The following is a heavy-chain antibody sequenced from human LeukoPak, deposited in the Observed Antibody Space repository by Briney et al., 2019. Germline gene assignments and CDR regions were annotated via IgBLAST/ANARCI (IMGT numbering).Heavy chain of an antibody. CDR2: IGYSASTI. J-gene: IGHJ4*02. CDR3: ARGSGGDY. V-gene: IGHV3-48*03. CDR1: GFTFCSFE. Sequence: GGSVTLSCSASGFTFCSFEMICVRQAPGKGLEWVSYIGYSASTIYYADSVTGRFTISRDNAKNSLYLQMNSLRGDDTALYYCARGSGGDYWGQGTLVTVSS.